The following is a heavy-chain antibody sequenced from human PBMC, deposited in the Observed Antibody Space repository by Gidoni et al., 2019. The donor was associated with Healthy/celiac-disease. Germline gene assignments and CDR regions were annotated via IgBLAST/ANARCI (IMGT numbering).Heavy chain of an antibody. CDR2: ISSSRSTI. CDR1: GFPFSSDS. CDR3: AWTGTTSFGAFDI. Sequence: EVQLVESGGGLVQPGGSLSLSCAASGFPFSSDSMNWFRQAPGQGLEWVSYISSSRSTIYYADSVKGRFTISRDNAKNSLYLQMNSLRDEDTAVYYCAWTGTTSFGAFDIWGQGTMVTVSS. J-gene: IGHJ3*02. V-gene: IGHV3-48*02. D-gene: IGHD1-7*01.